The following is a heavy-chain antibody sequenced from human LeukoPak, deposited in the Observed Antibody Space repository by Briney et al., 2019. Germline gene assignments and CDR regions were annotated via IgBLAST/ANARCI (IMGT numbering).Heavy chain of an antibody. CDR1: GFTFTSSA. CDR2: IVVGSGNT. D-gene: IGHD3-22*01. V-gene: IGHV1-58*02. CDR3: AASYDSRGYYQSNDY. J-gene: IGHJ4*02. Sequence: TSVKVSCKASGFTFTSSAMQWVRQARGQRIEWIGWIVVGSGNTNYAQKFQERVTITRDMSTSTAYMELSSLRSEDTAVYYCAASYDSRGYYQSNDYWGQGTLVTVSS.